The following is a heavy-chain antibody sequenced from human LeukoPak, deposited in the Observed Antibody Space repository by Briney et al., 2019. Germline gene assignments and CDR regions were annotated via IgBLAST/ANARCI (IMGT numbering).Heavy chain of an antibody. J-gene: IGHJ4*02. V-gene: IGHV3-15*01. CDR2: IRSKTDGGTT. Sequence: GGSLRLSSAASGFTFSSYAMSWVRQAPGKGLEWVGFIRSKTDGGTTDYAAPVKGRFTISRDDSKNTLYLQMNSLKTEDTAVYYCTTVDNEYSSSEAYDYWGQGTLVTVSS. D-gene: IGHD6-6*01. CDR3: TTVDNEYSSSEAYDY. CDR1: GFTFSSYA.